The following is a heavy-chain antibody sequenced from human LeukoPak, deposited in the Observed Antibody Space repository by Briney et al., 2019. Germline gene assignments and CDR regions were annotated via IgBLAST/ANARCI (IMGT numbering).Heavy chain of an antibody. D-gene: IGHD3-16*01. Sequence: PGGSLRLSCAVSGFTFRSYWMGWVRQTPGKGLEWVANITPDGSDKYYVVSVKGRFTISRDNAKNSLYLQMNSLSAEDTAIYYCARDPQGGAFDMWGQGTMVTVPP. V-gene: IGHV3-7*01. CDR3: ARDPQGGAFDM. CDR1: GFTFRSYW. J-gene: IGHJ3*02. CDR2: ITPDGSDK.